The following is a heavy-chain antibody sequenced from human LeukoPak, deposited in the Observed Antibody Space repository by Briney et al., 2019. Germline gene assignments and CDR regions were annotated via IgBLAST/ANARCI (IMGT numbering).Heavy chain of an antibody. Sequence: ASVKVSCKASGYTFTSYGINWVRQAPGQGLEWMGWISAYNGNTNYAQKLQGRVTMTTDTSTSTAYMELRSLRSDDTAVYYCARDLKEYCSSTSCYSNWFDPWGQGTLVTVSS. J-gene: IGHJ5*02. CDR1: GYTFTSYG. CDR3: ARDLKEYCSSTSCYSNWFDP. CDR2: ISAYNGNT. V-gene: IGHV1-18*01. D-gene: IGHD2-2*01.